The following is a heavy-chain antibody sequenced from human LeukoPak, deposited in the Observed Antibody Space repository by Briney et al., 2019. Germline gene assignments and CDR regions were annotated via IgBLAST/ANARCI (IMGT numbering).Heavy chain of an antibody. V-gene: IGHV1-2*02. D-gene: IGHD6-19*01. CDR1: YX. CDR2: INPNSGGT. J-gene: IGHJ4*02. CDR3: ARDGGWIDY. Sequence: YXMXXVXQAXGXGLEWMGWINPNSGGTNYAQKFQGRVTMTRDTSISTAYMELSRLRSDDTAVYYCARDGGWIDYWGQGTLVTVSS.